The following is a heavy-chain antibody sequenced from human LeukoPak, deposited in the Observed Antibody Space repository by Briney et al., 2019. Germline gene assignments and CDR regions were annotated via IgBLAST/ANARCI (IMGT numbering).Heavy chain of an antibody. CDR2: ISGSGGST. CDR3: AKGRGYSYGSNNWFDP. J-gene: IGHJ5*02. Sequence: PGGSLRLSCAASGFTFSSYGMSWVRQAPGKGLEWVSAISGSGGSTYYADSVKGRFTISRDNSKNTLYLQMNSLRAEDTAVYYCAKGRGYSYGSNNWFDPWGQGTLVTVSS. CDR1: GFTFSSYG. V-gene: IGHV3-23*01. D-gene: IGHD5-18*01.